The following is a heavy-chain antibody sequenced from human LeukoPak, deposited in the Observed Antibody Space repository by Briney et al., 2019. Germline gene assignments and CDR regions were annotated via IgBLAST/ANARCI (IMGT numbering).Heavy chain of an antibody. CDR3: TKDRSYGRSYFDY. CDR1: GFTVSNNY. D-gene: IGHD5-18*01. CDR2: IYSGGST. Sequence: PGGSLRLSCAASGFTVSNNYMSWVRQAPGKGLEWVSVIYSGGSTYCADSVKGRFTISRDSSKNTLYLQMNGLRVEDMAVYYCTKDRSYGRSYFDYWGQGTLVTVSS. J-gene: IGHJ4*02. V-gene: IGHV3-66*02.